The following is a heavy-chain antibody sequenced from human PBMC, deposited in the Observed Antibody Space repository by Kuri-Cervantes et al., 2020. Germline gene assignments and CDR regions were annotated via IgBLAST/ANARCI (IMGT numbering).Heavy chain of an antibody. CDR2: IKQDGSEK. CDR3: AKSDATTYYDFWSGYYSGFDY. Sequence: GGSLRLSCAASGFTFSSYWMSWVRQAPGKGLEWVANIKQDGSEKYYVDSVKGRFTISRDNAKNSLYLQMNSLRAEDTAVYYCAKSDATTYYDFWSGYYSGFDYWGQGTLVTVSS. V-gene: IGHV3-7*01. J-gene: IGHJ4*02. D-gene: IGHD3-3*01. CDR1: GFTFSSYW.